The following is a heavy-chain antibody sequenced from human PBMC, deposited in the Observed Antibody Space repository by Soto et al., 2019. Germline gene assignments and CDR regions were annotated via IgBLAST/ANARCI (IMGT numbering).Heavy chain of an antibody. CDR3: ARTPTRGASAWLDP. D-gene: IGHD1-26*01. Sequence: QVQLQQWGSGLLKPSETLSLTCAIYGGSFSDYYWHWIRQSPGKGLEWIGEIHLSGRVNFTPSLKSRTSLSMDTSRNQFFLTLMSVTAADPAVYFCARTPTRGASAWLDPWGRGDLVTVSS. V-gene: IGHV4-34*01. J-gene: IGHJ5*02. CDR2: IHLSGRV. CDR1: GGSFSDYY.